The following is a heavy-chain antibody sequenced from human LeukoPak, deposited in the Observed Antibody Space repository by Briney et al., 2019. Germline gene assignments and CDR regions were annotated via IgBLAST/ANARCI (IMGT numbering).Heavy chain of an antibody. CDR3: ARGGNYGGNDAFDI. V-gene: IGHV4-34*01. J-gene: IGHJ3*02. D-gene: IGHD4-23*01. CDR1: GGSFSGYY. CDR2: INHSGST. Sequence: PSETLSLTCAVYGGSFSGYYWSWIRQPPGKGLGWIGEINHSGSTNYNPSLKSRVTISVDTSKNQFSLKLSSVTAADTAVYYCARGGNYGGNDAFDIWGQGTMVTVSS.